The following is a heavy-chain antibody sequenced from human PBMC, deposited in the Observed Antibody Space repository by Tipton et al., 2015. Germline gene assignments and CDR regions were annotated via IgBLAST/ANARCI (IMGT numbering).Heavy chain of an antibody. CDR2: TYYRSKWYN. J-gene: IGHJ6*02. D-gene: IGHD1-7*01. CDR3: ARDSWYNWNYGVGGMDV. CDR1: GDSVSSNSAA. Sequence: GLVKPSQTLSLTCAISGDSVSSNSAAWNWIRQSPSRGLEWLGRTYYRSKWYNDYAVSVKSRITINPDTSKNQFSLQLNSVTPEDTAVYYCARDSWYNWNYGVGGMDVWGQGTTVTVSS. V-gene: IGHV6-1*01.